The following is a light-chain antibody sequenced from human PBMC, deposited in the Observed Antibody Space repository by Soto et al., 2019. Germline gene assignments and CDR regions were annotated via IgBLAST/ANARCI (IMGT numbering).Light chain of an antibody. Sequence: ETVMTQSPATLSVSPGERATLSCRASQSVRTNLAWYQQKPGQAPRLLIYGASTRATGIPARLSGSRSGTEFTLTISSLQSEDFAVYYCQQYNNWPSITFGQGTRLEIK. CDR3: QQYNNWPSIT. J-gene: IGKJ5*01. CDR2: GAS. V-gene: IGKV3-15*01. CDR1: QSVRTN.